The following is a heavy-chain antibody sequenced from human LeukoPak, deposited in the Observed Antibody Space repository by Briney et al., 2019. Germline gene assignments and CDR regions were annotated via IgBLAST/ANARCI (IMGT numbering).Heavy chain of an antibody. Sequence: PSETLSLTCTVSGGSISSSGYSWGWIRQPPGKGLEWIGSINYSGGTYYNPSLKSRVTISADTSKNQFSLSLSSVTAADTAVYYCGSSGYYFYFDYWGQGTRVTVSS. CDR3: GSSGYYFYFDY. D-gene: IGHD3-22*01. CDR1: GGSISSSGYS. V-gene: IGHV4-39*01. J-gene: IGHJ4*02. CDR2: INYSGGT.